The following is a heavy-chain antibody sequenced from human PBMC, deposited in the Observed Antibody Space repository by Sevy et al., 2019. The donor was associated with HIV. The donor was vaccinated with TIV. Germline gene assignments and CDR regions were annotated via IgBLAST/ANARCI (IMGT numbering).Heavy chain of an antibody. CDR2: LDNSGDNT. D-gene: IGHD6-19*01. J-gene: IGHJ4*02. V-gene: IGHV3-23*01. CDR1: GFTFDNYA. Sequence: GGSLRLSCAASGFTFDNYAMTWVRQTPGKGLEWVSTLDNSGDNTYNADSVKGRFTISRDNSKNTLYLQMDSLRAEDTAIYYCAREGGGWNYFDYSGQGTLVTVSS. CDR3: AREGGGWNYFDY.